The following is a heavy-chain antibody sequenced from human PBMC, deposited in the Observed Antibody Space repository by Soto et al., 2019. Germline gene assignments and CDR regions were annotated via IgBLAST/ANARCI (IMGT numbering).Heavy chain of an antibody. V-gene: IGHV1-69*02. CDR1: GGTFSSYT. CDR2: IIPILGIA. CDR3: ADDSSGYSYGY. J-gene: IGHJ4*02. Sequence: QVQLVQSGAEVKKPGSSVKVSCKASGGTFSSYTISWVRQAPGQGLEWMGRIIPILGIANYAQKFQGRVTITADKSPSTAYMELSSLRSEDTAVYYCADDSSGYSYGYWGQGTLVTVSS. D-gene: IGHD3-22*01.